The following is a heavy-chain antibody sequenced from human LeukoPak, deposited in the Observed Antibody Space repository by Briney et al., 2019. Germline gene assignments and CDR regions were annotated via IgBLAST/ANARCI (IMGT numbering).Heavy chain of an antibody. CDR3: ARGGYCSSTSCYVFDS. Sequence: PSKTLSLTCAVSGGSIISSNWWSWVRQPPGKGLEWIGEIYHSGSTNYNPSLKSRVTISVDKSKSQFSLELTSVTAADTALYYCARGGYCSSTSCYVFDSWGQGTLVTVSS. CDR2: IYHSGST. CDR1: GGSIISSNW. V-gene: IGHV4-4*02. D-gene: IGHD2-2*01. J-gene: IGHJ4*02.